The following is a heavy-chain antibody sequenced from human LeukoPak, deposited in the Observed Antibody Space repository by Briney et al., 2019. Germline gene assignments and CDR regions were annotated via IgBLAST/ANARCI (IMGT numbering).Heavy chain of an antibody. J-gene: IGHJ4*02. CDR2: INYRGNT. CDR3: ARDAALYQAGFDY. Sequence: SETLSLTCTVSGGSISSSSYYWGWIRQPPGKGLDWIGIINYRGNTYYNPSLKSRVTISVDTSKNQFSLKLSSVTAADTAVYYCARDAALYQAGFDYWGQGTLVTVSS. V-gene: IGHV4-39*02. D-gene: IGHD2-15*01. CDR1: GGSISSSSYY.